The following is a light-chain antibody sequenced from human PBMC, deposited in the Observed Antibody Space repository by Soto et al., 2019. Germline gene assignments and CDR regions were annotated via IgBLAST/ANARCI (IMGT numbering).Light chain of an antibody. CDR2: EVT. CDR3: FSFTTTSTHV. CDR1: SSDVGGYNY. J-gene: IGLJ1*01. Sequence: QSVLTQPASVSGSPGQSITISCTGTSSDVGGYNYVSWYQQHPGKAPKLLIYEVTYRPSGVSNRFSGSKSGNTASLTISGLQAEDEADYFCFSFTTTSTHVFGTGTKVTVL. V-gene: IGLV2-14*03.